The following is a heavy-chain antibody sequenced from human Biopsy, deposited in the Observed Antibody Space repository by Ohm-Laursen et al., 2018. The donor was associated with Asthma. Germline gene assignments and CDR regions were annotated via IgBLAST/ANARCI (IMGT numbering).Heavy chain of an antibody. D-gene: IGHD4-17*01. J-gene: IGHJ6*02. CDR1: RGSIRTYDYQ. V-gene: IGHV4-30-4*01. Sequence: SQTLSLTCGLTRGSIRTYDYQWAWIRQPPGKGLEWIGSGFHSGSTFYSPSLARRVSISVDTSRGQFSLTLTSATVADTAVYFCARVAVYGDIYFAIDVWGPGTTVSVS. CDR2: GFHSGST. CDR3: ARVAVYGDIYFAIDV.